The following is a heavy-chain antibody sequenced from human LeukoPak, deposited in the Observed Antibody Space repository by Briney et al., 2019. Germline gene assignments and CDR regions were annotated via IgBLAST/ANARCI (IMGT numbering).Heavy chain of an antibody. CDR3: AREQYSSSWYDY. V-gene: IGHV4-4*07. CDR2: IYTSGST. J-gene: IGHJ4*02. CDR1: GGSISSYY. D-gene: IGHD6-13*01. Sequence: SETLSLTCTVSGGSISSYYWSWIRQPAGKGMEWIGRIYTSGSTNYNPSLKSRVTISVDKSKNQFSLKLSSVTAADTAVYYCAREQYSSSWYDYWGQGTLVTVSS.